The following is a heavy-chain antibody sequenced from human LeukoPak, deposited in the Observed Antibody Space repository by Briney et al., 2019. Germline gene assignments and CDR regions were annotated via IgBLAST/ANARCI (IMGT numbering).Heavy chain of an antibody. J-gene: IGHJ4*02. V-gene: IGHV4-39*01. D-gene: IGHD1-26*01. CDR3: ARRSGSYYDI. CDR1: GGSISSSYY. CDR2: IYYSGST. Sequence: SETLSLTCTVSGGSISSSYYWGWIRQPPGKGLEWIGSIYYSGSTYYNPSLKSRVTISVDTSKNQFSLKLSSVTAADTAVYYCARRSGSYYDIWGQGALVTVSS.